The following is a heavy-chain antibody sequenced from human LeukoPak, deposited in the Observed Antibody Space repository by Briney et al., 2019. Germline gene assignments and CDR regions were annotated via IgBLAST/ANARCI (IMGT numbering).Heavy chain of an antibody. D-gene: IGHD2-2*01. CDR2: INPSGGST. CDR1: GYTFTSYY. Sequence: ASAKVSCKASGYTFTSYYMHWVRQAPGQGLEWMGIINPSGGSTSYAQKFQGRVTMTRDTSTSTVYMELGSLRSEDTAVYYCARGRVVPAATYYYYYGMDVWGQGTTVTVSS. J-gene: IGHJ6*02. V-gene: IGHV1-46*01. CDR3: ARGRVVPAATYYYYYGMDV.